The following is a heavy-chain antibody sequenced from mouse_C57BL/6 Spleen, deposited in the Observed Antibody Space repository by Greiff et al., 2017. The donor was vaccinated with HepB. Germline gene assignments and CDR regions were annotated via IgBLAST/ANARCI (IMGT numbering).Heavy chain of an antibody. D-gene: IGHD4-1*01. Sequence: EVQLQQSGAELVRPGASVKLSCTASGFNIKDDYMHWVKQRPEQGLEWIGWIDPENGDTEYASKVPGKATITADTSSNTAYLQLSSLPSEDTAVYYYLLTRDYWGQGTTLTVSS. CDR2: IDPENGDT. V-gene: IGHV14-4*01. CDR1: GFNIKDDY. CDR3: LLTRDY. J-gene: IGHJ2*01.